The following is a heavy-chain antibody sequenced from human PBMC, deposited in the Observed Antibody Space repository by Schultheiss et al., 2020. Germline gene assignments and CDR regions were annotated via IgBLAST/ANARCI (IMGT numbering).Heavy chain of an antibody. D-gene: IGHD3-10*01. CDR2: INHSGST. V-gene: IGHV4-34*01. Sequence: SETLSLTCAVYGGSFSGYYWSWIRQPPGKGLEWIGEINHSGSTNYNPSLKSRVTISVDTSKNQFSLKLSSVTAADTAVYYCARGRVARYYGSGSPFDYWGQGTLVTVSS. CDR3: ARGRVARYYGSGSPFDY. CDR1: GGSFSGYY. J-gene: IGHJ4*02.